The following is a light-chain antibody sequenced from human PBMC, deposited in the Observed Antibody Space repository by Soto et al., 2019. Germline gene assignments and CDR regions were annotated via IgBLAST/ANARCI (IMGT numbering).Light chain of an antibody. V-gene: IGLV2-14*01. CDR2: GVS. J-gene: IGLJ1*01. Sequence: QSALTQPASVSGSPGQSITISCSGTRSDIGSYNYVAWYQQFPGKTPKILIYGVSNRPSGVSSRFSGSKSGNTASLTITGLQAEDEADYYCQSYDSSLSAYVFGTGTKVTVL. CDR3: QSYDSSLSAYV. CDR1: RSDIGSYNY.